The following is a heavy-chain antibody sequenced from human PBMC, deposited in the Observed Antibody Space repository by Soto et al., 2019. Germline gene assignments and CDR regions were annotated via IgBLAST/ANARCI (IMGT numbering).Heavy chain of an antibody. CDR3: ARRGGLATISYYFDF. D-gene: IGHD3-16*01. Sequence: SETLSLTCTVSGGSISSYYWSWIRQPPGKGLEWIGNIYFSGNTYYNPSLQPRVTISLDKSKSQFSLKLNSVTAADSVFYFCARRGGLATISYYFDFWGQGALVTVSS. J-gene: IGHJ4*02. CDR2: IYFSGNT. V-gene: IGHV4-59*04. CDR1: GGSISSYY.